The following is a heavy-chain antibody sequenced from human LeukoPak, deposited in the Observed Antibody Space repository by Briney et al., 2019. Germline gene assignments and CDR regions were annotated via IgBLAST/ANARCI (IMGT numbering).Heavy chain of an antibody. CDR2: INHSGST. J-gene: IGHJ5*02. CDR3: ARHRGYCSSTSCYTTGYSRNWFDP. CDR1: GGSFSGYY. Sequence: PSETLSLTCAVYGGSFSGYYWSWIRQPPGKGLEWIGEINHSGSTNYNPSLKSRVTISVDTSKNQFSLKLSSVTAADTAVYYCARHRGYCSSTSCYTTGYSRNWFDPWGQGTLVTVSS. V-gene: IGHV4-34*01. D-gene: IGHD2-2*02.